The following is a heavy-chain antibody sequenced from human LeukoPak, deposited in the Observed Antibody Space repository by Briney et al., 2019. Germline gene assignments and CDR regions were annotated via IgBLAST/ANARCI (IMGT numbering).Heavy chain of an antibody. D-gene: IGHD5-18*01. CDR1: GGSISSGSYY. CDR2: IYTSGST. J-gene: IGHJ6*02. V-gene: IGHV4-61*02. CDR3: ARDTAMAYYYYGMDV. Sequence: SQTLSLTCTVSGGSISSGSYYWSWTRQPAGKGLEWIGRIYTSGSTNYNPSLKSRVTISVDTSKNQFSLKLSSVTAADTAVYYCARDTAMAYYYYGMDVWGQGTTVTVSS.